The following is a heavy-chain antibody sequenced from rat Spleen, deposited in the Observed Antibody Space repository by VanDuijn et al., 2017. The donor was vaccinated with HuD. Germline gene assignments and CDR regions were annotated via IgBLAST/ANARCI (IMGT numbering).Heavy chain of an antibody. V-gene: IGHV2-6*01. D-gene: IGHD4-3*01. Sequence: QVQLKESGPGLVQPSQTLSLTCTVSGFSLTSYHVSWVRQPPEKGLEWIAAISSGGSTYYNSALKSRLSISRDTSKSQVFLKMNSLQAEDTAMYFCAPYNSGTGVMDAWGQGASVTVSS. CDR3: APYNSGTGVMDA. J-gene: IGHJ4*01. CDR1: GFSLTSYH. CDR2: ISSGGST.